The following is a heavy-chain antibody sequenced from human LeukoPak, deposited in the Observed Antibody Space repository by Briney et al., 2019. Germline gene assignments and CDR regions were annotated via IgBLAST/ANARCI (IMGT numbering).Heavy chain of an antibody. V-gene: IGHV4-39*01. CDR2: IYYSGST. J-gene: IGHJ5*02. CDR1: GDSISSDNYY. D-gene: IGHD6-13*01. Sequence: SETLSLTCTVSGDSISSDNYYWGWIRQPPGKGLEWVGSIYYSGSTYNNPSLKRRVTISVDTSKNQFSLKLTSVTAADTALYYCARHRSYSSNRYWSSGYSDPWGQGTLVTVSS. CDR3: ARHRSYSSNRYWSSGYSDP.